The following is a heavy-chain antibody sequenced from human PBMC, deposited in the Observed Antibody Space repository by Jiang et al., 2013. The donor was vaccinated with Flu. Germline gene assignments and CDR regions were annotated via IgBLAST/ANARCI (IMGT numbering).Heavy chain of an antibody. D-gene: IGHD6-19*01. V-gene: IGHV3-9*01. CDR2: ISWNSGSI. CDR3: AKDMGALYVKDSSGWYGSFDY. CDR1: GFTFDDYA. J-gene: IGHJ4*02. Sequence: VQLVESGGGLVQPGRSLRLSCAASGFTFDDYAMHWVRQAPGKGLEWVSGISWNSGSIGYADSVKGRFTISRDNAKNSLYLQMNSLRAEDTALYYCAKDMGALYVKDSSGWYGSFDYWGQGTLVTVSS.